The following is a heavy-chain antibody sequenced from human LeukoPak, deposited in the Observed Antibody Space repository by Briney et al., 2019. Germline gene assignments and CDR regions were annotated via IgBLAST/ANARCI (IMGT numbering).Heavy chain of an antibody. CDR3: ARGAPIRVAVAATFDP. D-gene: IGHD6-19*01. J-gene: IGHJ5*02. CDR2: VNAANGNT. CDR1: GFTFTTYT. Sequence: ASVKVSCKTSGFTFTTYTMHWVRQAPGQRLEWMGWVNAANGNTQYSQKFQGRVTITRDTSASTAYMELSSLRSEDTAVYYCARGAPIRVAVAATFDPWGQGTLVTVPS. V-gene: IGHV1-3*01.